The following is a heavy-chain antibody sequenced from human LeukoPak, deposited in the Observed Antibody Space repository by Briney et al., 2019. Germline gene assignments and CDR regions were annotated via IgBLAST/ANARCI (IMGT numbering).Heavy chain of an antibody. CDR2: IYPGDSDT. Sequence: GESLKIPCKGSGYSFSRYWIGWVRQMPGKGLEWMGIIYPGDSDTRYSPSFQGQVTISADKSISTAYLQWSSLKASDTAMYYCARHRPYSSGWRHFDYWGQGTLVTVSS. CDR1: GYSFSRYW. D-gene: IGHD6-19*01. J-gene: IGHJ4*02. CDR3: ARHRPYSSGWRHFDY. V-gene: IGHV5-51*01.